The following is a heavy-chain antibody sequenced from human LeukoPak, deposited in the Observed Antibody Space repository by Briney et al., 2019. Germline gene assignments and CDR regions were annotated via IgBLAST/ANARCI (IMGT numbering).Heavy chain of an antibody. V-gene: IGHV3-23*01. J-gene: IGHJ4*02. CDR3: TRQRLGVFDH. CDR2: MSGSGSST. CDR1: GFTFNIYA. Sequence: GGSLRLSCEASGFTFNIYAMSWGRQAPGKGLEWVSTMSGSGSSTYYADSVKGRFTISRDNAKSSLFLQMNSLRVEDTAVYYCTRQRLGVFDHWGQGALVTVSS. D-gene: IGHD6-25*01.